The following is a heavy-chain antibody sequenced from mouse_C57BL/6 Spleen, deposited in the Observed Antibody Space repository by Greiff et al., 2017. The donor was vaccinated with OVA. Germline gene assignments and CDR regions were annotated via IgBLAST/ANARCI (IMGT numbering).Heavy chain of an antibody. J-gene: IGHJ4*01. D-gene: IGHD1-1*01. CDR2: INPSTGGT. CDR1: GYSFTGYY. V-gene: IGHV1-43*01. CDR3: ARNGGSSSFYYAMDY. Sequence: VQLKQSGPELVKPGASVKISCKASGYSFTGYYIHWVKQSSEKSLEWIGEINPSTGGTSYNQKFKGKATLTVDKSSSTAYMQLKSLTSEDSAVYYCARNGGSSSFYYAMDYWGQGTSVTVSS.